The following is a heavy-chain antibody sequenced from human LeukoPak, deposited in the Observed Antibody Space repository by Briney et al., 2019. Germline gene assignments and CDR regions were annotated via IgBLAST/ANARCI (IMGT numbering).Heavy chain of an antibody. CDR3: ARSRPLWFGVLDV. D-gene: IGHD3-10*01. CDR2: ISPTNGAT. V-gene: IGHV1-2*02. Sequence: ASVKVSCKTSGYSFIGNYIHWVRQAPGQGLEWMGWISPTNGATNYDQRFQGRVTLTRDTSINTAFMELRSLTSDDTAVYYCARSRPLWFGVLDVWGQGTTVIVSS. J-gene: IGHJ6*02. CDR1: GYSFIGNY.